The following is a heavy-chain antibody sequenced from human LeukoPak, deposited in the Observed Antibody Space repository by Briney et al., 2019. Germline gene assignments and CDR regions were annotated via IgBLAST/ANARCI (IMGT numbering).Heavy chain of an antibody. V-gene: IGHV3-21*01. D-gene: IGHD6-13*01. CDR3: ARGQDSSSWYGLPLEFYYYYMDV. Sequence: PGGSLRLSCAASGFTFSSYAMSWVRQAPGKGLEWVSSISSSSSYIYYADSVKGRFTISRDNAKNSLYLQMNSLRAEDTAVYYCARGQDSSSWYGLPLEFYYYYMDVWGKGTTVTVSS. CDR1: GFTFSSYA. J-gene: IGHJ6*03. CDR2: ISSSSSYI.